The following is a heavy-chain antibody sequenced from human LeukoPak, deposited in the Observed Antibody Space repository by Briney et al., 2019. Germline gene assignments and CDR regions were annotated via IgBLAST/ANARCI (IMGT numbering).Heavy chain of an antibody. Sequence: GGSLRLSCAASGFTFDDCAMHWVRQAPGKGLEWVSGISWNSGTIGYADSVNGRFTISSDNANTSLYLQMTTLRADDMALYYCAKGSTPSSSSSNTYYFDYWGQGTLVTVSS. D-gene: IGHD6-6*01. CDR2: ISWNSGTI. J-gene: IGHJ4*02. CDR1: GFTFDDCA. V-gene: IGHV3-9*03. CDR3: AKGSTPSSSSSNTYYFDY.